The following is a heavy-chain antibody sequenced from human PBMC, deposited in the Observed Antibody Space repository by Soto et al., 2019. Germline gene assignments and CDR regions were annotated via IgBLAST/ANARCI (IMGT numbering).Heavy chain of an antibody. J-gene: IGHJ6*02. CDR2: INHSGST. V-gene: IGHV4-34*01. D-gene: IGHD1-26*01. Sequence: TSETLSLTCAVYGGSFSGYYWSWIRQPPGKGLEWIGEINHSGSTNYNPSPKSRVTISVDTSKNQFSLKLSSVTAADTAVYYCARLGSVALPAYYYYYYGMDVWGQGTTVTAP. CDR1: GGSFSGYY. CDR3: ARLGSVALPAYYYYYYGMDV.